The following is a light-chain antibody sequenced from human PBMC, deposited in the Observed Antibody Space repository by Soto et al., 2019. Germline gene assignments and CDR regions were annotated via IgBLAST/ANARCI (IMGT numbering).Light chain of an antibody. J-gene: IGKJ1*01. Sequence: ILMSQSPSSLSASVGDRVTITCRASQDLDKWLAWYQQKPGRAPNLLIYKSSTLRQGVPSRLSGFGSGTEYILTITDLQPDDFATYYCHQYSSYWTFGQGTVVEMK. CDR2: KSS. CDR3: HQYSSYWT. CDR1: QDLDKW. V-gene: IGKV1-5*01.